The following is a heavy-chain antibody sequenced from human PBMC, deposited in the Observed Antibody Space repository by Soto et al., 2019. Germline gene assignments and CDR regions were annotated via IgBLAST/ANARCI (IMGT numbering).Heavy chain of an antibody. CDR3: AREGYGDYDAFDI. J-gene: IGHJ3*02. CDR1: GGSIGSGGYY. CDR2: IYYSGST. V-gene: IGHV4-61*08. Sequence: SETLSLTCTVSGGSIGSGGYYWSWIRQPPGKGLEWIGYIYYSGSTNYNPSLKSRVTISVDTSKNQFSLKLSSVTAADTAVYYCAREGYGDYDAFDIWGQGTMVTVSS. D-gene: IGHD4-17*01.